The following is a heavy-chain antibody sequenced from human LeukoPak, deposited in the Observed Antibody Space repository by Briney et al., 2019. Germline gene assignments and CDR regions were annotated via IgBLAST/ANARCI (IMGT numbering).Heavy chain of an antibody. J-gene: IGHJ5*02. CDR1: GYSFTSYW. D-gene: IGHD2/OR15-2a*01. Sequence: GESLKISCKGSGYSFTSYWIGWVRQMPGKGLEWMGIIYPGDSDTRYSPSFQGQVTISADKSISTAYLQWSSLKASDTAMYYCARHIFLPWALGQSPDDNWFDPWGQGTLVTVSS. V-gene: IGHV5-51*01. CDR3: ARHIFLPWALGQSPDDNWFDP. CDR2: IYPGDSDT.